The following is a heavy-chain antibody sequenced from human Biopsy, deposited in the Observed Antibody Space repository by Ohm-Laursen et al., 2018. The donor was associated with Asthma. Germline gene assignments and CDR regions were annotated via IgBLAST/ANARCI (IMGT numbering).Heavy chain of an antibody. CDR2: HDHEEGGT. CDR3: ASDFPKDYVRYNFQF. Sequence: ASVKVSCKVFGYSLTDLSMHWVRQAPGQGLEWMGGHDHEEGGTVNARRFQGRVTMTEDTSTDTAYMELSSLSSDDTAVYYCASDFPKDYVRYNFQFWGQGTLVTVSS. D-gene: IGHD4-17*01. V-gene: IGHV1-24*01. J-gene: IGHJ4*02. CDR1: GYSLTDLS.